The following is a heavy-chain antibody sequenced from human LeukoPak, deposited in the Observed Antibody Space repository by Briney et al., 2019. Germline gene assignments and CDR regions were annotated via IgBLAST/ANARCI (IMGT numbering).Heavy chain of an antibody. D-gene: IGHD6-13*01. CDR1: GFTFRYFE. CDR3: ARVGEGLAAPDTGRCFDY. Sequence: GGSLRLPCAASGFTFRYFEVHWVRQAPAKGLEWLSYISLSCSTIYYADSVKGRFTISRDNAKSSLYMQMNSLRAEDTAVYYCARVGEGLAAPDTGRCFDYWGQGTLVTVSS. CDR2: ISLSCSTI. V-gene: IGHV3-48*03. J-gene: IGHJ4*02.